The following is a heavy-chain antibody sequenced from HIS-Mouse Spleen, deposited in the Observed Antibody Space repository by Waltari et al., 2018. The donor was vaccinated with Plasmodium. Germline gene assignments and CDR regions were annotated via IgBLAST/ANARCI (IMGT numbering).Heavy chain of an antibody. J-gene: IGHJ3*02. CDR2: IYYSGST. Sequence: QVQLQESGPGLVKPSETLSLTCTVHGGSIRSYYWSWLRQPPGKGLEWIGYIYYSGSTNYNPSLKSRVTISVDTSKNQFSLKLSSVTAADTAVYYCARVGRRIWGAFDIWGQGTMVTVSS. CDR3: ARVGRRIWGAFDI. D-gene: IGHD3-16*01. V-gene: IGHV4-59*01. CDR1: GGSIRSYY.